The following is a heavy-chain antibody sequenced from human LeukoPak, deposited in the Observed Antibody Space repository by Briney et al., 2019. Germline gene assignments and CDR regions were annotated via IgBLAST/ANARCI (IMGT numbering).Heavy chain of an antibody. CDR2: ISSSSYI. D-gene: IGHD6-13*01. V-gene: IGHV3-21*01. Sequence: GGSLRLSCAASGFTFSSYSMNWVRQAPGKGLEWVSSISSSSYIYYADSVKGRFTISRDNAKNSLYLQMNSLRAEDTAVYYCARSSSSSPHSHDYWGQGTLVTVSS. CDR1: GFTFSSYS. J-gene: IGHJ4*02. CDR3: ARSSSSSPHSHDY.